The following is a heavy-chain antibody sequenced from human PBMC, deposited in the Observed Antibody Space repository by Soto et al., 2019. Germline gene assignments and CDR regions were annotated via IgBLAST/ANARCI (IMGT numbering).Heavy chain of an antibody. V-gene: IGHV3-30-3*01. CDR1: GFTFSSYA. D-gene: IGHD3-22*01. J-gene: IGHJ4*02. Sequence: PGGSLRLSCAASGFTFSSYAMHWVRQAPGKGLEWVAVISYDGSNKYYADSVKGRFTISRDNSKNTLYLQMNSLGAEDTAVYYCAKNPGYYYDSTGYHFDYWGQGTLVTVSS. CDR2: ISYDGSNK. CDR3: AKNPGYYYDSTGYHFDY.